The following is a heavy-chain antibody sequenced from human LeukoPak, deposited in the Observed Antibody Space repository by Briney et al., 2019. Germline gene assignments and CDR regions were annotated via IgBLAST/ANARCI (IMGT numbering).Heavy chain of an antibody. V-gene: IGHV3-30*03. J-gene: IGHJ4*02. CDR3: ARGLGSSLN. CDR1: GFTFSSYG. CDR2: ISYDGSNK. D-gene: IGHD6-13*01. Sequence: GGSLRLSCAASGFTFSSYGMHWVRQAPGKGLEWVAFISYDGSNKYYADSVKGRFTISRDNSKNTLYLQMNSLRAEDTAVYYCARGLGSSLNWGQGTLVTVSS.